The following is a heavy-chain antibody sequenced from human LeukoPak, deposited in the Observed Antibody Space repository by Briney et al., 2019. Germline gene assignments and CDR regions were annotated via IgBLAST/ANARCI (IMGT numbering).Heavy chain of an antibody. CDR2: FDPEDGET. CDR3: QNHREIDCSSTSCYEDY. Sequence: ASVKVSCKGSGYTLTQLSMHWVRQAPGKGREGMGGFDPEDGETIYAQKFQCRVTMTEDTSTDTAYMELSSLRSEDTAVYYCQNHREIDCSSTSCYEDYWGQGTLVTVSS. D-gene: IGHD2-2*01. CDR1: GYTLTQLS. V-gene: IGHV1-24*01. J-gene: IGHJ4*02.